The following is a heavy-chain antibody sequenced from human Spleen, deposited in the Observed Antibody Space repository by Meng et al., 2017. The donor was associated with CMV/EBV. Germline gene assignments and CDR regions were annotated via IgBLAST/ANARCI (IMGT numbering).Heavy chain of an antibody. J-gene: IGHJ4*02. CDR3: ARGGANYYGSGNFYYFDS. V-gene: IGHV1-2*02. CDR1: CNAYY. CDR2: INPATDDR. D-gene: IGHD3-10*01. Sequence: CNAYYIHWGRQAPGQGREWVGWINPATDDRNFAQKFQGRVTMARDTSITTASMEFSSLRSDDAAVYFCARGGANYYGSGNFYYFDSWGQGSLVTVSS.